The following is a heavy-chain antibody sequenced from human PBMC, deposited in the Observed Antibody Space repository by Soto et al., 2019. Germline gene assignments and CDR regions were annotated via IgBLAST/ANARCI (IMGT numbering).Heavy chain of an antibody. J-gene: IGHJ6*02. Sequence: QVQLVQSGAEVKKPGSSVKVSCTASGGTFSSYAISWVRQAPGQGLEWMGGIIPIFGTANYAQKFQGRVTITADESTSTAYMERSSLRSEDTAVYYWARGVVGATTVYYYYGMDVWGQGTTVTVSS. CDR2: IIPIFGTA. CDR3: ARGVVGATTVYYYYGMDV. V-gene: IGHV1-69*01. CDR1: GGTFSSYA. D-gene: IGHD1-26*01.